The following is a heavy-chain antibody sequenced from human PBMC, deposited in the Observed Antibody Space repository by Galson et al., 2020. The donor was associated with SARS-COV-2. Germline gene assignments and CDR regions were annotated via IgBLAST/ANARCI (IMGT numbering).Heavy chain of an antibody. CDR1: GFTFSSYA. CDR3: AKAADNYYDSSGYSPFDY. V-gene: IGHV3-30*04. CDR2: ISYDGSNK. J-gene: IGHJ4*02. D-gene: IGHD3-22*01. Sequence: PGGSLRLSCAASGFTFSSYAMHWVRQAPGKGLEWVAVISYDGSNKYYADSVKGRFTISRDNSKNTLYLQMNSLRAEDTAVYYCAKAADNYYDSSGYSPFDYWGQGTLVTVSS.